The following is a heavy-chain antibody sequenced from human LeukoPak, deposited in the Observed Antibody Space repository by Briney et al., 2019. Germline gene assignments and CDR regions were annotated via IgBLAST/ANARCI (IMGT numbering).Heavy chain of an antibody. CDR3: AKEQRGYSGYMVGSCFDP. CDR1: GFTVSSNE. D-gene: IGHD5-12*01. V-gene: IGHV3-23*01. Sequence: GGSLRLSCAASGFTVSSNEMSWVRQAPGKGLEWVSAISGSGGSTYYADSVKGRFTISRDNSKNTLYLQMNSLRAEDTAVYYCAKEQRGYSGYMVGSCFDPWGQGTLVTVSS. CDR2: ISGSGGST. J-gene: IGHJ5*02.